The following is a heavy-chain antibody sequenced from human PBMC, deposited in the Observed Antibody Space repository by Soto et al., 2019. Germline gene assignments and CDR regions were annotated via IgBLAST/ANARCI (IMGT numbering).Heavy chain of an antibody. Sequence: QVQLVQSGTEVKKPGSSVKVSCKTSGGTFSSFPIAWVRQAPGQGLEWVGGIIPVLGAPSYAQTFQGRVTITADESTSAACLELSSLRSDDTAVYFCARDRHYENHTFYYLKYYFDYWGQGTLVTVSS. V-gene: IGHV1-69*01. J-gene: IGHJ4*02. CDR2: IIPVLGAP. D-gene: IGHD3-22*01. CDR1: GGTFSSFP. CDR3: ARDRHYENHTFYYLKYYFDY.